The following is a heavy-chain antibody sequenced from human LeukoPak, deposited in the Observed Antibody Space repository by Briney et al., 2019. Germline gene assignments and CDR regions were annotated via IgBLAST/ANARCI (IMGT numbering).Heavy chain of an antibody. CDR1: GFTFCSYS. J-gene: IGHJ6*03. Sequence: GGSLRLSCAASGFTFCSYSMNWVRQAPGKGLEWVSYISSSSSTIYYADSVKGRFTISRDNAKNSLYLQMNSLRAEDTAVYYCARTRDYYYYMDVWGKGTTVTVSS. V-gene: IGHV3-48*04. CDR3: ARTRDYYYYMDV. CDR2: ISSSSSTI.